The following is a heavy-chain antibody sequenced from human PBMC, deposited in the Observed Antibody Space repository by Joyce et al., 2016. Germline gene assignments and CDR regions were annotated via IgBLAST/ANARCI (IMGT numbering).Heavy chain of an antibody. D-gene: IGHD3-22*01. CDR2: ISSDGSEN. V-gene: IGHV3-30*18. CDR1: GFTFNNYG. Sequence: QVQLVESGGGVVQPGRSLRLSCAASGFTFNNYGVHWVRQAPGKGLEWVAVISSDGSENYYADSVKGRFTISRDNSKNTVFLQMNSLRTEDTAVYYCAKDKRAYFDRSGYNFFDSWGQGTLVKVSS. CDR3: AKDKRAYFDRSGYNFFDS. J-gene: IGHJ4*02.